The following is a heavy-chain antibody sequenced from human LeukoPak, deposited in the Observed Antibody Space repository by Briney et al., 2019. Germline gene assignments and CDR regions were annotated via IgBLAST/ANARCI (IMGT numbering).Heavy chain of an antibody. CDR3: ARGVAGDIVVVPAAIGAGPLDY. Sequence: PSETLSLTCAVYGGSSSGYYWSWIRQPPGKGLEWIGEINHSGSTNYNPSLKSRVTISVDTSKNQFSLKLSSVTAADTAVYYCARGVAGDIVVVPAAIGAGPLDYWGQGTLVTVSS. D-gene: IGHD2-2*01. V-gene: IGHV4-34*01. CDR2: INHSGST. J-gene: IGHJ4*02. CDR1: GGSSSGYY.